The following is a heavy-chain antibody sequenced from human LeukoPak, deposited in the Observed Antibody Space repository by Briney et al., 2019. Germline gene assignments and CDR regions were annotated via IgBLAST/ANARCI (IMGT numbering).Heavy chain of an antibody. D-gene: IGHD2-2*01. CDR3: ARDRGSTSYYYYDMDV. CDR1: GFTFSSYE. Sequence: GGSLRLSCAASGFTFSSYEMNWVRQAPGKGLEWSSYIIGSVGTIYYADSVKGRFTISRDNAKNSLYLQMNTLRAEDTAVYYCARDRGSTSYYYYDMDVWGKGTSVTVSS. CDR2: IIGSVGTI. V-gene: IGHV3-48*03. J-gene: IGHJ6*04.